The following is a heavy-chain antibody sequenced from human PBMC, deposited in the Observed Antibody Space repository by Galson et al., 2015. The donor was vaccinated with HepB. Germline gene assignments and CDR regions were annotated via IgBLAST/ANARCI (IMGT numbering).Heavy chain of an antibody. CDR1: GGPFTSYI. CDR3: ARADYYDTSGYPTSKNAFDI. Sequence: SVKVSCKASGGPFTSYIFNWVRQAPGQGLEYMGRVITILPIAQYAPKFRGRVPITEDKSTNAAYMELSSLRSEDTAVYYCARADYYDTSGYPTSKNAFDIWGQGTMVTVSS. CDR2: VITILPIA. J-gene: IGHJ3*02. D-gene: IGHD3-22*01. V-gene: IGHV1-69*02.